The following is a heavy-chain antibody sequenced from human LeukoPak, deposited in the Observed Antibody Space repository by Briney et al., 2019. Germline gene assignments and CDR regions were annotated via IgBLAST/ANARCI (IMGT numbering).Heavy chain of an antibody. J-gene: IGHJ4*02. V-gene: IGHV3-21*01. Sequence: PGGSLRLPCAASGFTFSSYSMNWVRQAPGKGLEWVSSISSSSTYIHYADSVKGRFTISRDNAKNTLDLQMNSLRAEDAAIYYCARVILYSSGWYAGNDYWGQGALVTVSS. CDR1: GFTFSSYS. CDR3: ARVILYSSGWYAGNDY. D-gene: IGHD6-19*01. CDR2: ISSSSTYI.